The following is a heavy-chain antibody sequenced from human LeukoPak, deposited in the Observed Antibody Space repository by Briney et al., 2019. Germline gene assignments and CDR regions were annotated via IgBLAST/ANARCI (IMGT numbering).Heavy chain of an antibody. V-gene: IGHV6-1*01. CDR3: ARDVTALVVPGVAYDY. Sequence: SQTLSVTCAISGDSVSSNSAAWNWIRQSPSRGLEWLGRIYYRSRWYNDYALSVKSRITINPDTSKNQFSLQLNSVTPEDTAVYYCARDVTALVVPGVAYDYWGQGTLVTVSS. CDR1: GDSVSSNSAA. J-gene: IGHJ4*02. CDR2: IYYRSRWYN. D-gene: IGHD2-2*01.